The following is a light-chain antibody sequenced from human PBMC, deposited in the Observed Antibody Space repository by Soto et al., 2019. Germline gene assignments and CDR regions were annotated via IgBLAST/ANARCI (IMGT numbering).Light chain of an antibody. V-gene: IGKV1-39*01. Sequence: DIQMTQSPSSLSASVGDRVTITCRASQSISSYLNWYQQKPGKAPKLLIYAASSLQSGVPTRFSVSGSGTDFILTISSLQSAAFATYFCQHSYSTPIAFGPGPKVDMK. CDR2: AAS. J-gene: IGKJ3*01. CDR3: QHSYSTPIA. CDR1: QSISSY.